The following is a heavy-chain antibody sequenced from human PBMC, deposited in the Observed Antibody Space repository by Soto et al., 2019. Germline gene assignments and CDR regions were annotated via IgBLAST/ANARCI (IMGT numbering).Heavy chain of an antibody. J-gene: IGHJ3*02. CDR1: GGFVSSGTYY. D-gene: IGHD1-1*01. Sequence: SETLSLTCAVYGGFVSSGTYYWSWIRQPPGKGLEWIGEMSHSGGTHFNPSLKSRVTISVDTSKNQFSLKMSSVTAADTALYYCACVERGTVTTVVDAFDIWGPGTMVTVSS. CDR3: ACVERGTVTTVVDAFDI. CDR2: MSHSGGT. V-gene: IGHV4-61*01.